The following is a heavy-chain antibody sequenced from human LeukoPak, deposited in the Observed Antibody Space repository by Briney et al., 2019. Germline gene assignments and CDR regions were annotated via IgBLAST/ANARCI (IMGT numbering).Heavy chain of an antibody. J-gene: IGHJ4*02. V-gene: IGHV3-23*01. Sequence: GGSLRLSCAASGFTFSSYGMSWVRQAPGKGLEWVSAISGSGGSTYYADSVKGRFTISRDNSKNTLYLQMNSLRAEDTAVYYCARDLRGSSWYCFDYWGQGTLVTVSS. CDR2: ISGSGGST. D-gene: IGHD6-13*01. CDR1: GFTFSSYG. CDR3: ARDLRGSSWYCFDY.